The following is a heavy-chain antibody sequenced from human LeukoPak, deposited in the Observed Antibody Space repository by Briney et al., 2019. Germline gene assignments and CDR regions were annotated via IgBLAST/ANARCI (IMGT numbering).Heavy chain of an antibody. J-gene: IGHJ6*02. Sequence: SETLSLTCTVSGGSISSYYWSWIRQPPGKGLEWIGYIYYSGSTNYNPSLKSRVTISVDTSKNQFSLKLSSVTAADTAVYYCARHKAYPSYGMDVWGQGTTVTVSS. CDR1: GGSISSYY. CDR2: IYYSGST. D-gene: IGHD2-2*01. CDR3: ARHKAYPSYGMDV. V-gene: IGHV4-59*01.